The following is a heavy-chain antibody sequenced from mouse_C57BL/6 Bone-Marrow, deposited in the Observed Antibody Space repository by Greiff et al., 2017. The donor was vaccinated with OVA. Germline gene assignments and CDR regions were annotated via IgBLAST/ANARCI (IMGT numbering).Heavy chain of an antibody. CDR2: IDPETGGP. CDR3: TRGYSNYYAMDY. CDR1: GYTFTDYE. D-gene: IGHD2-5*01. J-gene: IGHJ4*01. Sequence: QVQLKESGAELVRPGASVTLSCKASGYTFTDYEMHWVKQTPVHGLEWIGAIDPETGGPAYNQKFKGKAILTADKSSSTAYKELRSLTSEDSAGYYCTRGYSNYYAMDYWGQGTSVTVSS. V-gene: IGHV1-15*01.